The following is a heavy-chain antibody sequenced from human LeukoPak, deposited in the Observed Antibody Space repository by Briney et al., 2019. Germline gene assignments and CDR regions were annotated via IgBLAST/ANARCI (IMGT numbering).Heavy chain of an antibody. CDR3: ARDPRIEWELYFDY. V-gene: IGHV3-33*01. CDR2: IWYDGSNK. Sequence: GGSLRLSCAASGFTFSSYGMHGVRQAPGKGLEGVAVIWYDGSNKYYADSVKGRFTISRDNSKNTLYLQMNSLRAEDTAVYYCARDPRIEWELYFDYWGQGTLVTVSS. D-gene: IGHD1-26*01. CDR1: GFTFSSYG. J-gene: IGHJ4*02.